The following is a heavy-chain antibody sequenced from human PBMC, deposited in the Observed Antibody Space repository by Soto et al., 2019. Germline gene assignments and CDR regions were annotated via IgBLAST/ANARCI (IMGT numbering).Heavy chain of an antibody. J-gene: IGHJ6*02. D-gene: IGHD6-19*01. Sequence: PGGSLRLSCAASGFTFSSYAMSWVRQAPGKGLEWVSAISGSGGSTYYAASVKGRFTLSRDNSKNTLYRQRNSLSAEDTAVYDCAKDQDEQWLDLEGYYGMDVWGQGTTVSVSS. V-gene: IGHV3-23*01. CDR2: ISGSGGST. CDR1: GFTFSSYA. CDR3: AKDQDEQWLDLEGYYGMDV.